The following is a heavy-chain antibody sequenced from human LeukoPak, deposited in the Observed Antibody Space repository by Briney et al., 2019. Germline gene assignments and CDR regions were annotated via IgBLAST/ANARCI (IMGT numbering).Heavy chain of an antibody. CDR3: ARDGLWIQNSFDI. J-gene: IGHJ3*02. V-gene: IGHV4-39*07. CDR1: GGSISSSSYY. CDR2: IHYSGST. Sequence: PSETLSLTCTVSGGSISSSSYYWGWIRQPPGKGLEWIGSIHYSGSTYYNPSLKSRVTISVDTSKNQFSLKLSSVTAADTAVYYCARDGLWIQNSFDIWGQGTMVTVSP. D-gene: IGHD5-18*01.